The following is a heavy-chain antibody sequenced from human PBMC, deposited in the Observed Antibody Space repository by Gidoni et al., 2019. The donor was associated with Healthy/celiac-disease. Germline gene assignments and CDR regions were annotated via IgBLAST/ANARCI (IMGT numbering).Heavy chain of an antibody. Sequence: QVQLQQWGAGLLKPSETLSLTCAVYGGSFSGYYWSWIRQPPGKGLEWMGEINHSGSTNYNPSLKSRVTISVDTSKNQFSLKLSSVTAADTAVYYCARGGEASSGYYYAYWGQGTLVTVSS. CDR3: ARGGEASSGYYYAY. D-gene: IGHD3-22*01. V-gene: IGHV4-34*01. CDR2: INHSGST. CDR1: GGSFSGYY. J-gene: IGHJ4*02.